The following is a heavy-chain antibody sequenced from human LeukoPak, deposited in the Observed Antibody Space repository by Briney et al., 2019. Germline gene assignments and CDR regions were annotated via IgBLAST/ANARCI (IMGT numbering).Heavy chain of an antibody. V-gene: IGHV3-33*01. D-gene: IGHD4-23*01. CDR3: AGGNGYHPLTTY. CDR2: IGDDGTNR. J-gene: IGHJ1*01. CDR1: DSIFRHYG. Sequence: GGSPRLSCAASDSIFRHYGMHWVRQAPGKGLEWVAVIGDDGTNRHYGDSVKGRFTISRDKSKNAVYLQMDSLRAEDTAVYYCAGGNGYHPLTTYWGQGTLVTVSS.